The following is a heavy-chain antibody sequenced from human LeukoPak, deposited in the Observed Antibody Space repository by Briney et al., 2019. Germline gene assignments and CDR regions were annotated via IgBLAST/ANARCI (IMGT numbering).Heavy chain of an antibody. CDR1: GFTFSVSW. CDR2: IKYDGSEK. D-gene: IGHD4-11*01. Sequence: GGSLRLSCAASGFTFSVSWMSWVRQAPGKGLEWVANIKYDGSEKYYVDSVKGRFTISRDNAKNSLYLQMNSLRAEDTAVYYCARALTTAYYFDYWGQGTLVTVSS. J-gene: IGHJ4*02. V-gene: IGHV3-7*01. CDR3: ARALTTAYYFDY.